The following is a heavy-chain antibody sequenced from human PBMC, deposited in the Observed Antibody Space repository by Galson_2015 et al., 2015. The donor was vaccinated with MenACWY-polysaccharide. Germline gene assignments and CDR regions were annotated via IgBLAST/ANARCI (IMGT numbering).Heavy chain of an antibody. D-gene: IGHD3-10*01. CDR1: GVTFSSYG. CDR2: LSPTTGNT. CDR3: AKGAAHYGSGNYYDY. V-gene: IGHV3-23*01. J-gene: IGHJ4*02. Sequence: SLRLSCAGSGVTFSSYGMGWARQAPGKGLEWVSGLSPTTGNTYYADSVRGRFTISRDNSKNTLYLQMNSLRAEDTAVYYCAKGAAHYGSGNYYDYWGQGTQVPVSS.